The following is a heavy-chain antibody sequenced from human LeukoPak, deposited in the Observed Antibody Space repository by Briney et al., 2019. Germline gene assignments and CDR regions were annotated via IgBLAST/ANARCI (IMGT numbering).Heavy chain of an antibody. CDR1: GFTFSSYA. CDR3: AKPARTDYTDY. J-gene: IGHJ4*02. CDR2: ISGSSGRT. V-gene: IGHV3-23*01. Sequence: GGSLRLSCAASGFTFSSYAMNWVRQAPGKGLEWVSAISGSSGRTYYADFVKGRLTISRDNSKNTLYLQMNSLRAGDTAIYFCAKPARTDYTDYWGQGTLVTVSS. D-gene: IGHD1-14*01.